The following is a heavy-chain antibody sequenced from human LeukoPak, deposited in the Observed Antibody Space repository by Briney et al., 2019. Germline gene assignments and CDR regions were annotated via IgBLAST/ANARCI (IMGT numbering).Heavy chain of an antibody. Sequence: PGESLRLSCAASGFTVSSNYMSWVRQAPGKGLEWVSVIYSGGSTYYADSVKGRFTISRDNSKNTLYLQMNSLRAEDTAVYYCARADYGDYVGGFDPWGQGTLVTVSS. CDR3: ARADYGDYVGGFDP. D-gene: IGHD4-17*01. J-gene: IGHJ5*02. CDR1: GFTVSSNY. V-gene: IGHV3-53*01. CDR2: IYSGGST.